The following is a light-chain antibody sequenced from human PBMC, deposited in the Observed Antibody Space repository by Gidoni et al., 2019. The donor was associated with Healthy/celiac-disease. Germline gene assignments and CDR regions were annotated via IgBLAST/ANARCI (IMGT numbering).Light chain of an antibody. J-gene: IGKJ2*01. CDR2: GAS. CDR3: QQYNNWPPRYT. CDR1: QSVSSN. Sequence: EIVMTQSPATLSVSPGERATLSCRASQSVSSNLAWYQQKPGQAPRLIYGASTRATGIPARFSGSGSGTEFTLTISSLQSEDFAVYYCQQYNNWPPRYTFXXXTKLEIK. V-gene: IGKV3-15*01.